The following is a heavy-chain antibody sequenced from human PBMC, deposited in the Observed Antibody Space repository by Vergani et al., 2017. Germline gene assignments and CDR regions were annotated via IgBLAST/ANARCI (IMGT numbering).Heavy chain of an antibody. J-gene: IGHJ4*02. V-gene: IGHV5-51*01. CDR3: ARLYGRDSSGSKYFDY. D-gene: IGHD3-22*01. CDR2: IHPADSYT. Sequence: EVQLVQSGAEVKKPGEPLKISCQISGYSFTNYWIGWVRQIPGKGLEWMGLIHPADSYTRYSPPFQGLVTISVDKSISTAYLQRSSLRASDSAMYYCARLYGRDSSGSKYFDYWGQGTLVTVSS. CDR1: GYSFTNYW.